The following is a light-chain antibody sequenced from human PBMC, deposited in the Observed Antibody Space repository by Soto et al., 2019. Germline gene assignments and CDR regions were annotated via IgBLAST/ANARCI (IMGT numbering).Light chain of an antibody. Sequence: EVVWTRSPCILSLSPGERATRSCRASQSVSSSYLAWYQQKPGQAPRLLIYGASNRATGIPDRFSGSGSGTDFTLTISRLEPEDFAVYYCQQYGTSPPTFGQGTKVDIK. CDR2: GAS. CDR3: QQYGTSPPT. V-gene: IGKV3-20*01. J-gene: IGKJ1*01. CDR1: QSVSSSY.